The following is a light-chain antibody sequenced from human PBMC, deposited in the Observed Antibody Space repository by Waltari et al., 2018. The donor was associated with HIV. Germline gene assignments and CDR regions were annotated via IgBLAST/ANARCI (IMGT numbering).Light chain of an antibody. CDR1: QGVSTY. J-gene: IGKJ3*01. CDR3: EQYYSYPHT. CDR2: GAS. Sequence: IRMTQSPSSFSASIGNRLSVTCRASQGVSTYLAWYQQKPGNAPTLLFTGASTLHSGRPSRFRASGSGTVFTLTISFLQYEDVATYYCEQYYSYPHTFGPGTTVDI. V-gene: IGKV1-8*01.